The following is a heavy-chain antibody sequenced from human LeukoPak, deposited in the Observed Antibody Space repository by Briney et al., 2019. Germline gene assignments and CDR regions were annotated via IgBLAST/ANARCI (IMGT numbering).Heavy chain of an antibody. J-gene: IGHJ4*02. CDR3: GRTRGYDYVWGSYDY. D-gene: IGHD3-16*01. CDR1: GFTFSSYG. V-gene: IGHV3-30*03. Sequence: GGSLRLSCAASGFTFSSYGMHWVRQAPGKGLEWVAVISYDGSNKYYADSVKGRFTISRDNSKNTLYLQMNSLRAEDTAVYYCGRTRGYDYVWGSYDYWGQGTLVTVSS. CDR2: ISYDGSNK.